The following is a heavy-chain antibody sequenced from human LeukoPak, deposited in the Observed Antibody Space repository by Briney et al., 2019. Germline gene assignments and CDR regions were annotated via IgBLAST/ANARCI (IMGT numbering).Heavy chain of an antibody. J-gene: IGHJ4*02. Sequence: SETLSLTCTVSGGSISSYYWSWIRQPAGKGLEWIGSIYYSGSTYYNPSLKSRVTISVDTSKNQFSLKLSSVTAADTAVYYCARYYDFWSGSQFDYWGQGTLVTVSS. CDR1: GGSISSYY. CDR2: IYYSGST. V-gene: IGHV4-4*07. D-gene: IGHD3-3*01. CDR3: ARYYDFWSGSQFDY.